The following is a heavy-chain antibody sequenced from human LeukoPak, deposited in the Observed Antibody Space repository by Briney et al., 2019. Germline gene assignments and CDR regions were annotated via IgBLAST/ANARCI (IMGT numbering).Heavy chain of an antibody. CDR2: IKQNVGQI. J-gene: IGHJ4*02. CDR1: GFIFSTYW. CDR3: AKALSYPDGGTTFDYDY. V-gene: IGHV3-7*01. Sequence: GGSLRLSCAASGFIFSTYWMTWVRQAPGKGLGGGANIKQNVGQIYYVEYVKSRFTISRDNARKELYLQMNRLRAEDTAVYYCAKALSYPDGGTTFDYDYWGQGTLVTVSS. D-gene: IGHD4-23*01.